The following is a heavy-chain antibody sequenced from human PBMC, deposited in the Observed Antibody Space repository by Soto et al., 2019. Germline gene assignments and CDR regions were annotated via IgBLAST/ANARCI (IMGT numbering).Heavy chain of an antibody. J-gene: IGHJ4*02. Sequence: VSVKVSCKASGYTFTSYGISWVRQAPGQGLEWMGWISAYNGNTKYAQKLQGRVTMTTDTSTSTAYMELRSLRSDDTAVYYCARVLAVAGHAPFSDYWGQGTLVTVSS. V-gene: IGHV1-18*04. CDR1: GYTFTSYG. D-gene: IGHD6-19*01. CDR3: ARVLAVAGHAPFSDY. CDR2: ISAYNGNT.